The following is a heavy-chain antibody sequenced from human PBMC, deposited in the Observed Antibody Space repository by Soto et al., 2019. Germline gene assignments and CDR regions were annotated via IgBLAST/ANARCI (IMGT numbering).Heavy chain of an antibody. V-gene: IGHV1-69*01. CDR2: IIPIFGTA. CDR1: GGTFSSYA. Sequence: QVQLVQSGAEVKKPGSSVKVSCKASGGTFSSYAISWVRQAPGQGLEWMGGIIPIFGTANYAQKFQGRVTITADESTSTAYMELSSLRSEDTAVYYCARDQGLFGSYYCYGMDVWGQGTTVTVSS. D-gene: IGHD3-10*02. J-gene: IGHJ6*02. CDR3: ARDQGLFGSYYCYGMDV.